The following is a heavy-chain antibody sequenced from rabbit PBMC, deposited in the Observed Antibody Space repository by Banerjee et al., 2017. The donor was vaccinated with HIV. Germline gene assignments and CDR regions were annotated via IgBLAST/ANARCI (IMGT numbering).Heavy chain of an antibody. J-gene: IGHJ6*01. Sequence: QEQLEESGGDLVKPEGSLTLTCTASGFSFSSNAMCWVRQAPGKGLEWIGCIGTDSGNTYYASWAKGRFTISKTSSTTVTLQMTSLTAADTATYFCTRDPYCTDGVALQGWGPGTLVTV. CDR2: IGTDSGNT. CDR1: GFSFSSNA. D-gene: IGHD6-1*01. V-gene: IGHV1S45*01. CDR3: TRDPYCTDGVALQG.